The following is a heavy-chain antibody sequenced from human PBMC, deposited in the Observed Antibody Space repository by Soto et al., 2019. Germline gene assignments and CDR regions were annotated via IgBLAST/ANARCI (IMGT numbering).Heavy chain of an antibody. J-gene: IGHJ6*02. D-gene: IGHD6-13*01. Sequence: ASVKVSCKASGYTFTGYYMHWVRQAPGQGLEWMGWINPNSGGTNYAQKFQGRVTMTRETSSSTAYMELSRLRSDDTAVYYCARPMQNSSSWYLDYGMDVWAKGPRSPSP. V-gene: IGHV1-2*02. CDR3: ARPMQNSSSWYLDYGMDV. CDR1: GYTFTGYY. CDR2: INPNSGGT.